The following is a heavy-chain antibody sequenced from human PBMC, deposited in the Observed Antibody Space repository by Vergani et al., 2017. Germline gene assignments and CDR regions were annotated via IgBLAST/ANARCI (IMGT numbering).Heavy chain of an antibody. D-gene: IGHD5-24*01. CDR3: ARDVGDGYNYVRLVYGMDV. CDR2: ISSSGSTI. CDR1: GFTFSSYE. J-gene: IGHJ6*02. V-gene: IGHV3-48*03. Sequence: EVQLVESGGGLVQPGGSLRLSCAASGFTFSSYEMNWVRQAPGKGLEWVSYISSSGSTIYYADSVKGRFTISRDNAKKSLYLQMNSLRAEDTAVYYCARDVGDGYNYVRLVYGMDVWGQGTTVTVSS.